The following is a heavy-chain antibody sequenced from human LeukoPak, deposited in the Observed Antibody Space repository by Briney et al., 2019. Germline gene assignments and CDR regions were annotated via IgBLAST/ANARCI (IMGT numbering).Heavy chain of an antibody. CDR2: ISGSGGST. D-gene: IGHD4-11*01. CDR3: ARAFRGTTVTSGRHPEEFDH. V-gene: IGHV3-23*01. J-gene: IGHJ5*02. Sequence: PGGSLRLSCAASGFTFSSYAMSWVRQVPGKGLEWVSGISGSGGSTDYADSVKGRVTISRDNSKNTLYLQMNSLRAGDTAVYYCARAFRGTTVTSGRHPEEFDHWGQGTLVTVSS. CDR1: GFTFSSYA.